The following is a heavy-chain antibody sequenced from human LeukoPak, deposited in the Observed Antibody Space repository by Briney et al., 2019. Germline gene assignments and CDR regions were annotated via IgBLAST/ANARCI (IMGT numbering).Heavy chain of an antibody. V-gene: IGHV4-34*01. CDR2: INHSGST. CDR3: ARVDYGDYVPY. CDR1: GGSFSGYY. Sequence: SETLSLTCAVYGGSFSGYYWSWIRQPPGKGLEWIGEINHSGSTNYNPSLKSRVTISVDTSKNQFSLKPSSVTAADTAVYYCARVDYGDYVPYWGQGTLVTVSS. D-gene: IGHD4-17*01. J-gene: IGHJ4*02.